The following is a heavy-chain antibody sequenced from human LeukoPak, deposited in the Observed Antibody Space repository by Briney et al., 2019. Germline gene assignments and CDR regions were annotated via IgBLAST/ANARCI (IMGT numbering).Heavy chain of an antibody. Sequence: PSETLSLTCTVSGGSISSYYWSWIRQPPGKGLEWIGDIYYSGSTNYNPSLKSRVTISVDTSKNQFSLKLSSVTAADTAVYYCARDGGYCSSTSCVLDYWGQGTLVTVSS. CDR3: ARDGGYCSSTSCVLDY. CDR2: IYYSGST. D-gene: IGHD2-2*01. CDR1: GGSISSYY. J-gene: IGHJ4*02. V-gene: IGHV4-59*01.